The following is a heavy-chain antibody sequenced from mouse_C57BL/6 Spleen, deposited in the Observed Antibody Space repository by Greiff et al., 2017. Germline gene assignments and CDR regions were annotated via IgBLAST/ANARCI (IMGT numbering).Heavy chain of an antibody. CDR2: IRSKSSNYAT. CDR3: VRDDRCYFGD. V-gene: IGHV10-3*01. J-gene: IGHJ2*01. CDR1: GFNFNTYA. Sequence: EVQVVESGGGLVQPTGSFKFSCAASGFNFNTYAMHWVRQAPGKGLEWVARIRSKSSNYATYYADSVKDIFTISRDASQSMLYLQMNNLKTEDTAMCCCVRDDRCYFGDWGQSTTRTVSS.